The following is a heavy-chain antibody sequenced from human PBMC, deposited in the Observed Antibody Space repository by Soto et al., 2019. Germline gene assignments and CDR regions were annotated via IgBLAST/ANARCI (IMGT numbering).Heavy chain of an antibody. CDR3: ARGIQLWQYYFDY. D-gene: IGHD5-18*01. CDR1: GGSISSYY. J-gene: IGHJ4*02. V-gene: IGHV4-59*01. CDR2: IYYSGST. Sequence: NPSETLSLTCTVSGGSISSYYWSWIRQPPGKGLEWIGYIYYSGSTNYNPSLKSRVTISVDTSKNQFSLKLSSVTAADTAVYYCARGIQLWQYYFDYWGQGTLVTVSS.